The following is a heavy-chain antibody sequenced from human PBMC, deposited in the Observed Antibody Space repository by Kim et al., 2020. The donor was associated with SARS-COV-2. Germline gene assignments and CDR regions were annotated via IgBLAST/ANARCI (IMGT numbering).Heavy chain of an antibody. CDR1: GFTFTDYW. CDR3: TRGPYWSFDY. CDR2: TKPDGSVT. D-gene: IGHD2-8*02. Sequence: GGSLRLSCAASGFTFTDYWMHWVRQAPGKGLVWVSQTKPDGSVTNYADSVKGRFTISRDNSKKTLFLQMNSLRADDTAVYYCTRGPYWSFDYWGQGALVT. V-gene: IGHV3-74*01. J-gene: IGHJ4*02.